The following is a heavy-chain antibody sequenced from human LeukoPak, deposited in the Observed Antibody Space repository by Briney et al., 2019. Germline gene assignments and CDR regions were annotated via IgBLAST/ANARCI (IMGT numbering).Heavy chain of an antibody. CDR3: AKDLDFNY. V-gene: IGHV3-21*04. J-gene: IGHJ4*02. CDR1: GFTFSTCG. CDR2: ISGSSAYI. Sequence: PGGSLRLSCAASGFTFSTCGMNWVRQAPGKGLEWVSSISGSSAYIYYADSVKGRFTISRDNAKNSLYLQMNSLRAEDTAVYYCAKDLDFNYWGQGTLVTVSS.